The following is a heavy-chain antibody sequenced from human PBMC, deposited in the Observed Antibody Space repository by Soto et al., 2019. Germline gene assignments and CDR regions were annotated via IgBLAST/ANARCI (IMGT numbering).Heavy chain of an antibody. Sequence: QITLKETGQPLVKPTQNLTLFCTLSGFSINNGAVGVGWFRQSPGKAPEWLALLYWNDDKWYTPSLRYRLIVTTNSSKNQMILTMTHMTPMVAVTNYCTKRRAVSNDLFLHPWGQGALVTVSS. D-gene: IGHD4-4*01. CDR2: LYWNDDK. J-gene: IGHJ4*02. CDR3: TKRRAVSNDLFLHP. CDR1: GFSINNGAVG. V-gene: IGHV2-5*01.